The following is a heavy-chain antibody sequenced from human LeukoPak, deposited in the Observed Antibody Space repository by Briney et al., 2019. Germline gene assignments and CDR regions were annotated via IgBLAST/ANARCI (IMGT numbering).Heavy chain of an antibody. CDR3: ARGAYYQDRSDFPLHH. V-gene: IGHV4-59*01. Sequence: SETLSLTCTVSGGSISSYYWSWIRQPPGKGLEWIGYIYYSGSTNYNPSLKSRVTISVDTSKNQFSLKLSSVTAADTAVYYCARGAYYQDRSDFPLHHWGQGTLVTVSS. CDR1: GGSISSYY. D-gene: IGHD3-22*01. CDR2: IYYSGST. J-gene: IGHJ5*02.